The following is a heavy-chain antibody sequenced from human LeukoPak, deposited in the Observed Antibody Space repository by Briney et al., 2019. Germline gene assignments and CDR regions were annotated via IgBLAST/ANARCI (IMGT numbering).Heavy chain of an antibody. V-gene: IGHV3-48*04. D-gene: IGHD3-22*01. Sequence: PGGSLRLSCAASGFTFSSYSMNWVRQAPGKGLEWVSYISSSSSTIYYADSVKGRFTISRDNAKNSLYLQMNSLRAEDTAVYYCAKDRGPYYYDSKGDAFDIWGQGTMVTVSS. CDR2: ISSSSSTI. J-gene: IGHJ3*02. CDR3: AKDRGPYYYDSKGDAFDI. CDR1: GFTFSSYS.